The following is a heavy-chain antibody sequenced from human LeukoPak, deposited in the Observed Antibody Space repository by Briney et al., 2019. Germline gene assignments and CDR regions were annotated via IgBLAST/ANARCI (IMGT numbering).Heavy chain of an antibody. CDR3: ASSRGYSYGYNY. CDR1: GGTFSSYA. J-gene: IGHJ4*02. D-gene: IGHD5-18*01. V-gene: IGHV1-69*13. Sequence: SVKASCKASGGTFSSYAISWVRQAPGQGLEWMGGIIPIFGTANYAQKFQGRVTITADESTSTAYMELSSLRSEDTAVYYCASSRGYSYGYNYWGQGTLVTVSS. CDR2: IIPIFGTA.